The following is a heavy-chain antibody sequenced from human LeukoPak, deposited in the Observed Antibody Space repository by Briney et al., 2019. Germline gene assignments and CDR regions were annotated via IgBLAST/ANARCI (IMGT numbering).Heavy chain of an antibody. Sequence: PSETLSLTCTVSGGSTSSYYWSWIRQPPGKGLEWIAYISDIGSINYNPSLKSRVTISLDTSKNQFSLKLSSVTAADTAAYYCAGHHPRNTVDFWGQGTLVTVSS. J-gene: IGHJ4*02. CDR2: ISDIGSI. CDR1: GGSTSSYY. V-gene: IGHV4-59*08. D-gene: IGHD2/OR15-2a*01. CDR3: AGHHPRNTVDF.